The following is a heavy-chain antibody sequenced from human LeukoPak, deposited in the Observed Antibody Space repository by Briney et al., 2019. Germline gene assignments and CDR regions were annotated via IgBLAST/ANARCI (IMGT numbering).Heavy chain of an antibody. CDR1: GYTFTSYH. CDR2: INPSGGST. Sequence: ASVKVSRKASGYTFTSYHMHWVRQAPGQGLEWMGIINPSGGSTTNAQKFQGRVIMTTDTSTSTVYMELSSLRSEDTAVYYCARDRYSSGWNGMDVWGQGTTVTVSS. D-gene: IGHD6-19*01. V-gene: IGHV1-46*01. J-gene: IGHJ6*02. CDR3: ARDRYSSGWNGMDV.